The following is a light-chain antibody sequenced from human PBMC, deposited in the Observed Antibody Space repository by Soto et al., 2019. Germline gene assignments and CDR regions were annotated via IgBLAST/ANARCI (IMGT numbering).Light chain of an antibody. CDR3: QQYNFYSRT. CDR2: KAS. J-gene: IGKJ1*01. Sequence: DIQMTQSPATLSASVGDTVTITCRASQSISTWLAWYQQKPGEAPKLLIYKASSLQSGVPSRFSGLGSGTEFTLTISSLQPDDFATYFCQQYNFYSRTFGQGTKVDIK. V-gene: IGKV1-5*03. CDR1: QSISTW.